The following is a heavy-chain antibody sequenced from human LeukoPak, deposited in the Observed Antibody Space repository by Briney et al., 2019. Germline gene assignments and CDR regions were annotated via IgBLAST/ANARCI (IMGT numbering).Heavy chain of an antibody. Sequence: GGSLRLSCAASGFSFDDYAMHWVRQAPGKGLEWVSGISWNSGSIGYADSVKGRFTISRDNAKNSLYLQMNSLRAEDTAVYYCARGLKQPVGGYYFDYWGQGTLVTVSS. J-gene: IGHJ4*02. CDR3: ARGLKQPVGGYYFDY. CDR1: GFSFDDYA. CDR2: ISWNSGSI. D-gene: IGHD6-6*01. V-gene: IGHV3-9*01.